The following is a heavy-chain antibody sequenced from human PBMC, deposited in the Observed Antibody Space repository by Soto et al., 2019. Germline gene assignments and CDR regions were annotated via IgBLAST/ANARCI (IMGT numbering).Heavy chain of an antibody. CDR1: GYTFTSYG. Sequence: ASVKVSCKASGYTFTSYGISWVRQAPGQGLEWMGWISAYNGNTNYAQKLQGRVTMTTDTSTSTAYMELRSLRSDDTAVYYCASYSLVLFPTRPSVAFDIWGQGTMVTVSS. CDR2: ISAYNGNT. CDR3: ASYSLVLFPTRPSVAFDI. V-gene: IGHV1-18*04. J-gene: IGHJ3*02. D-gene: IGHD2-21*01.